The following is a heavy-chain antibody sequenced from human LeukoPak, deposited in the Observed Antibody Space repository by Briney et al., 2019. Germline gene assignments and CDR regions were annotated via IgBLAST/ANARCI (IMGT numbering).Heavy chain of an antibody. Sequence: SVKVSCKASGGTFSSYAISWVRQAPGQGLEWMGRIIPIFGTANYAQKFQGRVTITTDESTSTAYMELSRLRSEDTAVYYCARDFFSGWYGGGYYFDYWGQGTLVTVSS. V-gene: IGHV1-69*05. CDR3: ARDFFSGWYGGGYYFDY. D-gene: IGHD6-19*01. J-gene: IGHJ4*02. CDR2: IIPIFGTA. CDR1: GGTFSSYA.